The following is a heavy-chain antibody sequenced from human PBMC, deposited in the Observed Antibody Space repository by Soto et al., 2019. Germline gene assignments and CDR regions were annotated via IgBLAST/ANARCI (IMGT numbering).Heavy chain of an antibody. CDR1: GYSFTTYF. V-gene: IGHV1-46*04. J-gene: IGHJ4*02. CDR2: IHPSGGIT. Sequence: QVQLVQSGAEVKKPGASVMVSCKASGYSFTTYFVHWVRQAPGQGLEWLGRIHPSGGITIYAQQLKGRVTVTRDTSTTTVYMELNRLRSGDTAVYYCARDGDRHDFDFWGQGTLVTVSS. D-gene: IGHD2-21*02. CDR3: ARDGDRHDFDF.